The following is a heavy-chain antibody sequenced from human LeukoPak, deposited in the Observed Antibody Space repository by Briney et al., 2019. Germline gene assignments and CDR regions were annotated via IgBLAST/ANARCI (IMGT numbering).Heavy chain of an antibody. CDR2: IYYSGGA. J-gene: IGHJ4*02. CDR1: GDSINSPHYY. Sequence: SETLSLTCNVSGDSINSPHYYWAWIRQPPGKGLEWIGSIYYSGGAYSHPSLKSRATIFVDTSNNHFSLKLRSVTAADTAVYYCARQLIQPRAFVYWGQGTLVTVSS. CDR3: ARQLIQPRAFVY. V-gene: IGHV4-39*01. D-gene: IGHD3-16*01.